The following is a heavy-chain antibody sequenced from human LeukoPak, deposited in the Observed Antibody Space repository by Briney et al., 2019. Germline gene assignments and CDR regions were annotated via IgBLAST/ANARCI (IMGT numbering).Heavy chain of an antibody. V-gene: IGHV3-30*04. J-gene: IGHJ4*02. CDR3: ANPRGNDYGDRYYFDY. D-gene: IGHD4-17*01. CDR1: GFTFSSYA. Sequence: PGGSLRLSCAASGFTFSSYAMHWVRQAPGKGLEWGAVISYDGSNKYYADSVKGRFTISRDNSKNTLYLQMNSLRAEDTAVYYCANPRGNDYGDRYYFDYWGQGTLVTVSS. CDR2: ISYDGSNK.